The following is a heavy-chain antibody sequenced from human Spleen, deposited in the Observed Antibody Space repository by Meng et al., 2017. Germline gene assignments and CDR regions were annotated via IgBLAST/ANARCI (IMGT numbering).Heavy chain of an antibody. J-gene: IGHJ5*02. CDR2: IHFSGST. Sequence: QLPESGPGLVKPSETLSLTGAGHGGTFSDYYWSWIRQPPGKGLEWIGYIHFSGSTYYNPSLNSRITISVDMSRNQFSLRLTSVTSADMAVYYCARVNSDCGGVMCYKGWFDPWGQGTLVTVSS. V-gene: IGHV4-30-4*02. CDR3: ARVNSDCGGVMCYKGWFDP. CDR1: GGTFSDYY. D-gene: IGHD2-21*01.